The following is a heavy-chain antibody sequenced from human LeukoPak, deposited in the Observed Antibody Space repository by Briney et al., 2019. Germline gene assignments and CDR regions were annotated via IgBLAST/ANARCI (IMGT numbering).Heavy chain of an antibody. D-gene: IGHD6-13*01. J-gene: IGHJ3*02. CDR1: GGSISSHY. CDR3: ARSYSRLNDAFDI. CDR2: IYYSGTT. Sequence: SETLSLTCTVSGGSISSHYWSWIRQPPVKGVEWIGYIYYSGTTNYNPSLKSRVTISVDTSKNQFSLKLSSVTAADTAVYYCARSYSRLNDAFDIWGQGTMVTVSS. V-gene: IGHV4-59*08.